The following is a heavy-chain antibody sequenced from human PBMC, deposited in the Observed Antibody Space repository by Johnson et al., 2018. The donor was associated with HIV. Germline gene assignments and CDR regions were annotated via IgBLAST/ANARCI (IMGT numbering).Heavy chain of an antibody. CDR2: LIWTDGRT. D-gene: IGHD6-19*01. CDR3: ARHSQPIEYRSWDAFDV. CDR1: ELTFHDQG. Sequence: MLLVESGGGVVRPGGSQRLSCEASELTFHDQGMKWVRQTPGKGLEWVSGLIWTDGRTGCTDSVKGRFTISRDNAENSVSLQLPSLRVEDTAVYFCARHSQPIEYRSWDAFDVWGLGTMVTVSS. V-gene: IGHV3-20*04. J-gene: IGHJ3*01.